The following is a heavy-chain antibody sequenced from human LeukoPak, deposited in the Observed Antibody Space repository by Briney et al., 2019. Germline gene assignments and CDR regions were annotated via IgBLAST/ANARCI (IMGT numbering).Heavy chain of an antibody. D-gene: IGHD1-26*01. J-gene: IGHJ3*02. CDR3: ARDLRGAEHAFDI. V-gene: IGHV4-4*02. CDR1: GGSISSSNW. Sequence: PSETLSLTRAVSGGSISSSNWWSWVRQPPGKGLEWIGEIYHSGSTNYNPSLKSRVTISVDKSKNQFSPKLSSVTAADTAVYYCARDLRGAEHAFDIWGQGTMVTVSS. CDR2: IYHSGST.